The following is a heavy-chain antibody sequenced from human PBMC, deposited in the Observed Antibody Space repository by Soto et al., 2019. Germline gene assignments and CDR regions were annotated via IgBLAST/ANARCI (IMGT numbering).Heavy chain of an antibody. V-gene: IGHV3-23*01. CDR2: ISGSGGST. CDR1: GFTFSSYA. CDR3: ANVGRKASYGDYAPNWYFDL. D-gene: IGHD4-17*01. Sequence: EVQLLESGGGLVQPGGSLRLSCAASGFTFSSYAMSWVRQAPGKGLEWVSAISGSGGSTYYADSVKGRFTISRDNSKNTLYLQMNSLRAEDPAVYYCANVGRKASYGDYAPNWYFDLWGRGTLVTVSS. J-gene: IGHJ2*01.